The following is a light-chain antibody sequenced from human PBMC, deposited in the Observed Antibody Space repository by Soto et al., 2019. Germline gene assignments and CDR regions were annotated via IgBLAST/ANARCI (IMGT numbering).Light chain of an antibody. V-gene: IGKV3-20*01. CDR1: ETVGSNY. J-gene: IGKJ2*01. CDR2: DAS. Sequence: EVVLTQSPGTLSLSPGERATLSCRASETVGSNYLAWYLQQPGQAPRLLIFDASSRATGIPDRFSGSGSGTEFRLTISRLEPEDSAVYFCHHYGYGADTFGQGTKLEI. CDR3: HHYGYGADT.